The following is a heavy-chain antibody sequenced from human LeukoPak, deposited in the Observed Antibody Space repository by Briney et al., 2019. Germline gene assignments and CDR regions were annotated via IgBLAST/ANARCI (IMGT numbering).Heavy chain of an antibody. J-gene: IGHJ5*02. Sequence: SETLSLTCTVSGGSISSSSYYWGWIRQPPGKGLEWIGSIYYSGSTYYNPSLKSRVTISVDTSKNQFSLKLSSVTAADTAVYYCARDRLAVAALNWFDPWGQGTLVTVSS. CDR2: IYYSGST. CDR1: GGSISSSSYY. V-gene: IGHV4-39*07. CDR3: ARDRLAVAALNWFDP. D-gene: IGHD6-19*01.